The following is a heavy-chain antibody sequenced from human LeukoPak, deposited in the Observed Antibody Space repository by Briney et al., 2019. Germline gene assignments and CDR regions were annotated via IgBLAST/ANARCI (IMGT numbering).Heavy chain of an antibody. CDR1: GFTFSSYW. V-gene: IGHV4-39*01. CDR2: IYYSGST. J-gene: IGHJ5*02. Sequence: PGGSLRLSCAASGFTFSSYWMSWVRQAPGKGLEWIGSIYYSGSTYYNPSLKSRVTISVDTSKNQFSLKLSSVTAADTAVYYCARHAEGYCSGGSCYGVPNWFDPWGQGTLVTVSS. CDR3: ARHAEGYCSGGSCYGVPNWFDP. D-gene: IGHD2-15*01.